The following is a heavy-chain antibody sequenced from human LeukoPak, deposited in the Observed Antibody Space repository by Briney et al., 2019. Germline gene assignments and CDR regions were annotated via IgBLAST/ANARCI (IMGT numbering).Heavy chain of an antibody. CDR2: IYYSGST. D-gene: IGHD3-9*01. V-gene: IGHV4-59*08. CDR1: GRSIKSYY. CDR3: GRHPDDDVLTGYDCGMDV. Sequence: NSSETLSLTCTVSGRSIKSYYSSWMPDPPRKGLEWIGYIYYSGSTNHNPSLKSRVTISVETSTTQFSLKLSSVTAADTAVYYCGRHPDDDVLTGYDCGMDVWGQGTTVTVSS. J-gene: IGHJ6*02.